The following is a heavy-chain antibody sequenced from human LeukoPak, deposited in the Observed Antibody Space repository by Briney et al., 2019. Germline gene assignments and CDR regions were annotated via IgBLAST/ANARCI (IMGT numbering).Heavy chain of an antibody. V-gene: IGHV4-34*01. CDR2: INHSGST. CDR3: ARSGYSYGYFPRAFDK. D-gene: IGHD5-18*01. J-gene: IGHJ4*02. CDR1: GGSFSGYY. Sequence: SETLSLTCAVYGGSFSGYYWSWIRQPPGKGLEWIGEINHSGSTNYNPSLKSRVTISVDTSKNQFSLKLSSVTAADTAVYYCARSGYSYGYFPRAFDKWGQGTLVTVSS.